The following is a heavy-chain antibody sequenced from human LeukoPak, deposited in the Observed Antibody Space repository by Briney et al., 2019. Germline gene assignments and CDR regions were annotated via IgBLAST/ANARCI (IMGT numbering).Heavy chain of an antibody. Sequence: GGSLRLSCAAPGFTVSSNYMSWVRQAPGKGLEWVSVIYSGGSTYYADSVKGRFTISRDNSKNTLYLQMNSLRAEGTAVYYCARDQTILLWFGETINAFDIWGQGTMVTVSS. CDR3: ARDQTILLWFGETINAFDI. J-gene: IGHJ3*02. CDR1: GFTVSSNY. V-gene: IGHV3-66*01. D-gene: IGHD3-10*01. CDR2: IYSGGST.